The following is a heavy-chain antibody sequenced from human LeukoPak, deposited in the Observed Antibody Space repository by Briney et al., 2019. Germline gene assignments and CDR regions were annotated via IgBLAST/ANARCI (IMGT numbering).Heavy chain of an antibody. Sequence: GGSLRLSCAASGFTFSSHGMNWVRQAPGKGLEWVSGITGSGANAYYADSVKGRFTISRDNSRNTLYLQMNSLRAEDTAVYHCAKEHLGRAAGPNDIWGQGTMVTVSS. CDR1: GFTFSSHG. CDR3: AKEHLGRAAGPNDI. V-gene: IGHV3-23*01. CDR2: ITGSGANA. J-gene: IGHJ3*02. D-gene: IGHD6-13*01.